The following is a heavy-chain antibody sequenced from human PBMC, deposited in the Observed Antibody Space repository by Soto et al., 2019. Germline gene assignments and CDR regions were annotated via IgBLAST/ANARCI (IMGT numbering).Heavy chain of an antibody. Sequence: XGSLRLSCAASGFTFSSYGMHWVRQAPGKGLEWVAVIWYDGSNKYYADSVKGRFTISRDNSKNTLYLQMNSLRAEDTAVYYCARSSGHGEPTYFDYWGQGTLVTVSS. CDR2: IWYDGSNK. J-gene: IGHJ4*02. CDR3: ARSSGHGEPTYFDY. CDR1: GFTFSSYG. V-gene: IGHV3-33*01. D-gene: IGHD4-17*01.